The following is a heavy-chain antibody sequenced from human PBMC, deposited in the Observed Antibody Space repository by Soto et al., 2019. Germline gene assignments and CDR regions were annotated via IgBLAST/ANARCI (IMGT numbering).Heavy chain of an antibody. Sequence: GGSLRLSCAASGFTFSSYGMHWVRQAPGKGLEWVAVISYDGSNKYYADSVKGRFTISRDNSKNTLYLQMNSLRAEDTAVYYCASTYYDFWSGYYPDTNDYYYYYMDVWGKGTTVTVSS. CDR2: ISYDGSNK. D-gene: IGHD3-3*01. J-gene: IGHJ6*03. CDR3: ASTYYDFWSGYYPDTNDYYYYYMDV. CDR1: GFTFSSYG. V-gene: IGHV3-30*03.